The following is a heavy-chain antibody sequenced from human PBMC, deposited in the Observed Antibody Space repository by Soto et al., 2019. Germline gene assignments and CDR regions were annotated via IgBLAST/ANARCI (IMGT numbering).Heavy chain of an antibody. D-gene: IGHD6-13*01. Sequence: GISWVRQAPGQGLEWMGWISAYNGNTNYAQKLQGRVTMTTDTSTSTAYMELRSLRSDDTAVYYCARDLRRAIAAAQAAYYYGMDVWGQGTTVTVSS. CDR2: ISAYNGNT. CDR1: G. J-gene: IGHJ6*02. V-gene: IGHV1-18*04. CDR3: ARDLRRAIAAAQAAYYYGMDV.